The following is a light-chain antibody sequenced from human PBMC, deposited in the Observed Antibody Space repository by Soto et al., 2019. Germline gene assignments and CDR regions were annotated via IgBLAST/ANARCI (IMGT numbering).Light chain of an antibody. CDR2: DAS. J-gene: IGKJ1*01. CDR1: QSVGSSY. Sequence: EIVLTQSPGTLSLSPGERATLSCRASQSVGSSYLAWYQRKPGQAPRLLIFDASTRATGIPDRFSGSGSGTDFTLTISRLEPEDFAVYYCLQYGSSRPTFGQGTKVDIK. CDR3: LQYGSSRPT. V-gene: IGKV3-20*01.